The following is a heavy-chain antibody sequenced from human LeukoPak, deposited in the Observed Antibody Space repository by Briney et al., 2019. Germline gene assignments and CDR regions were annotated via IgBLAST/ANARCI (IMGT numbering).Heavy chain of an antibody. Sequence: GGSLRLSCAASAFTFSSYAMSSVRQAPGKGLEWVSAISGSGGSTYYADSVKGRFTISRDNSKNTLYLQMYSLRAEDTAVYYCAKGERRYYYYGMDVWGKGTTVTVS. J-gene: IGHJ6*04. D-gene: IGHD1-1*01. CDR3: AKGERRYYYYGMDV. CDR2: ISGSGGST. CDR1: AFTFSSYA. V-gene: IGHV3-23*01.